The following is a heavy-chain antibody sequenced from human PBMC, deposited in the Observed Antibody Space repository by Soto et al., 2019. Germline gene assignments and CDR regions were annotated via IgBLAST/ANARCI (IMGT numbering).Heavy chain of an antibody. D-gene: IGHD3-10*01. CDR2: INPSGGST. CDR1: GYTFTSYY. J-gene: IGHJ6*02. V-gene: IGHV1-46*01. Sequence: ASVKVSCKASGYTFTSYYIHWVRQAPGQGLEWMGIINPSGGSTSYAQKFQGRVTMTRDTSTSTVYMELSSLRSEDTAVYYCARDSGYDGLLWFGEWRRSYYYYYGMDVWGQGTTVTVS. CDR3: ARDSGYDGLLWFGEWRRSYYYYYGMDV.